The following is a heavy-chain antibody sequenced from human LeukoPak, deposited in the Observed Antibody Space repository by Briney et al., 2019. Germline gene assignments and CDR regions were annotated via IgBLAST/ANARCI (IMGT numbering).Heavy chain of an antibody. D-gene: IGHD3-16*01. CDR1: GYSFTSNG. V-gene: IGHV1-18*04. J-gene: IGHJ4*02. CDR3: ARDVNYAFDY. Sequence: AASVKVSCKPSGYSFTSNGISWVRQAPGQGLEWMAWISANGGNTNYAQNFQNRVTLTTDTSTSTAYMELRSLRSDDTAVYYCARDVNYAFDYWGQGTLATVSS. CDR2: ISANGGNT.